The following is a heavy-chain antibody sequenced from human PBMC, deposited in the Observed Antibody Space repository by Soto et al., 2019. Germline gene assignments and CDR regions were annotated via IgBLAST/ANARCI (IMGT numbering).Heavy chain of an antibody. CDR2: INSDGST. Sequence: EVQLVESGGGLIPPGGSLRLSCAASGFLVNSAYMTWVRQAPGKGLEWLSMINSDGSTLYAESVKGRFTISRDHSKNKVDLQMNRLRAGDTAMYYCARSGYSFAWGYWGQGTLVIVTS. V-gene: IGHV3-53*01. J-gene: IGHJ4*02. CDR1: GFLVNSAY. CDR3: ARSGYSFAWGY. D-gene: IGHD5-18*01.